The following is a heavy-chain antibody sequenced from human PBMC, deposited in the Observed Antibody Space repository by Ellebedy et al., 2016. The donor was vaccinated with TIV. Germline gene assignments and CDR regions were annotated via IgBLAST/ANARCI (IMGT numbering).Heavy chain of an antibody. CDR3: VKGAYPVPTVMAV. J-gene: IGHJ6*02. V-gene: IGHV3-30*02. CDR2: IRSDGSTK. D-gene: IGHD3-16*01. CDR1: GFSVSG. Sequence: GESLKISCATSGFSVSGMHWVRQAPGKGLEWVAFIRSDGSTKYYIDAVKGRFTISRDSSKTTLDLQMNSLSAEDTALYYCVKGAYPVPTVMAVWGQGTMVTVSS.